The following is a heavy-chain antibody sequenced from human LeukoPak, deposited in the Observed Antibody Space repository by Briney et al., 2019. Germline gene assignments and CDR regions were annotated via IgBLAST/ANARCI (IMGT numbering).Heavy chain of an antibody. Sequence: GGSFXGXYWSWIRQPPGKGLEWIGEINHSGSTNYNPSLKSRVTISVDTSKNQFSLKLSSVTAADTAVYYCASNTYGYYFDYWGQGTLVTVSS. D-gene: IGHD4-17*01. CDR2: INHSGST. V-gene: IGHV4-34*01. CDR3: ASNTYGYYFDY. CDR1: GGSFXGXY. J-gene: IGHJ4*02.